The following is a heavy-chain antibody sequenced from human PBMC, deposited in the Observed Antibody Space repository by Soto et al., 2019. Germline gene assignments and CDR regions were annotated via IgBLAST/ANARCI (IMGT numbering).Heavy chain of an antibody. D-gene: IGHD3-10*01. J-gene: IGHJ6*02. V-gene: IGHV3-15*07. Sequence: GGSLRLSCAASGFTFSNAWMNWVRQAPGKGLEWVGRIKSKTDGGTTDYAAPVKGRFTISRDDSKNTLYLQMNSLKTEDTAVYYCTTEEWFGELTGDYYYGMDVWGQGTTVTVSS. CDR3: TTEEWFGELTGDYYYGMDV. CDR2: IKSKTDGGTT. CDR1: GFTFSNAW.